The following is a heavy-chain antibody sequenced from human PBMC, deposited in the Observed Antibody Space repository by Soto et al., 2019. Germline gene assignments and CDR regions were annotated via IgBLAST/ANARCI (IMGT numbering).Heavy chain of an antibody. CDR2: IIPIFGTA. Sequence: AVKVSCKACGGTFSSYAISWVRQAPGQGLEWMGGIIPIFGTANYAQKFQGRVTITADESTSTAYMELSSLRSEDTAVYYCARDNAVGDSSGYYYAFDYWGQGTLVTVSS. J-gene: IGHJ4*02. CDR3: ARDNAVGDSSGYYYAFDY. CDR1: GGTFSSYA. D-gene: IGHD3-22*01. V-gene: IGHV1-69*13.